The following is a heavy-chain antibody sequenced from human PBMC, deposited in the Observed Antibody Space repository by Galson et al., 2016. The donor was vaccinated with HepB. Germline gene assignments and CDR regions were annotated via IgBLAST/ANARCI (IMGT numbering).Heavy chain of an antibody. CDR2: LSGVSSYI. V-gene: IGHV3-21*01. CDR1: GFTFSTYI. Sequence: SLRLSCAASGFTFSTYIMNWVRQAPGQGLEWVSSLSGVSSYIYYADSVKGRFTISRDNAKNSLFLEMNRLRVEDTAVYYCARRLQRATNYYGMDVWGHGTTVTVSS. CDR3: ARRLQRATNYYGMDV. D-gene: IGHD4-11*01. J-gene: IGHJ6*02.